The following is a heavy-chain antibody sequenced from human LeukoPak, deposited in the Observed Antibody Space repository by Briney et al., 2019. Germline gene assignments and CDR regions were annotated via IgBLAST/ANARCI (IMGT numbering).Heavy chain of an antibody. CDR2: IYYSGST. CDR1: GGSISSSSYY. Sequence: SETLSLTCTVSGGSISSSSYYWGWIRQPPGKGLDWIGNIYYSGSTYHNPSLKSRVTISEDTSKNQFSLKLSSVTAADTAVYYCARRSSSWYSKIDSWGQGTLVTVSS. D-gene: IGHD6-13*01. J-gene: IGHJ4*02. V-gene: IGHV4-39*01. CDR3: ARRSSSWYSKIDS.